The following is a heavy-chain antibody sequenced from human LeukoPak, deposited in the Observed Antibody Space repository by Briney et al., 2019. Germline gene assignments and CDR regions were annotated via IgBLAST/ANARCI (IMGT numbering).Heavy chain of an antibody. CDR2: IYFSGRP. Sequence: SGTLSLTSTLPGGSISSSSYYWGCIRQPPGKGLEWIGSIYFSGRPYYNPSLKSRVTISVDTSKNQFSLKQSSVTAADTAVYYCAREGVGATKYYYYMDVWGKGTTVTVSS. CDR1: GGSISSSSYY. J-gene: IGHJ6*03. D-gene: IGHD1-26*01. CDR3: AREGVGATKYYYYMDV. V-gene: IGHV4-39*07.